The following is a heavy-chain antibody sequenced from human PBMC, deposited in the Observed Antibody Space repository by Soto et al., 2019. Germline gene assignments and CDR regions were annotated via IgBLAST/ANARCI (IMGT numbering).Heavy chain of an antibody. J-gene: IGHJ5*02. CDR2: IYWDDDK. V-gene: IGHV2-5*02. CDR3: AHRRRPGNWFDP. Sequence: QITLKESGPTLVKPTQTLTLTCTFSGFSLSTSGVGVGWIRQPPGKALEWLALIYWDDDKRYSPSLKSRLTIXKXXSKNQVVRTMTNMDPVDTATYYWAHRRRPGNWFDPWGQGTLVTVSS. CDR1: GFSLSTSGVG.